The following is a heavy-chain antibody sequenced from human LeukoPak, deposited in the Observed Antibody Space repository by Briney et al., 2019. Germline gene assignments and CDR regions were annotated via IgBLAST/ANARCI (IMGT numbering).Heavy chain of an antibody. J-gene: IGHJ4*02. CDR1: GYTFTSYD. CDR3: ARGRITMVRGVITKYYFDY. CDR2: MNPNSGNT. D-gene: IGHD3-10*01. V-gene: IGHV1-8*03. Sequence: GASVKVSCKASGYTFTSYDINWVRQATGQGLEWMGWMNPNSGNTGYAQKFQGRVTITRNTSISTAYMELGSLRSEDTAVYYCARGRITMVRGVITKYYFDYWGQGTLVTVSS.